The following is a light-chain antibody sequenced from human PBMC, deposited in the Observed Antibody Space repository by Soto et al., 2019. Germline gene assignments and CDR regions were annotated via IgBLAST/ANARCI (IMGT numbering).Light chain of an antibody. J-gene: IGKJ4*01. CDR1: QDIDTY. V-gene: IGKV1-33*01. Sequence: DIQMTQSPSSLSASVGDRVTITCQASQDIDTYLVWYQQKAGKVPKVLIFDASSLQTGVPSRFSGSGSGTDFTFTISSLQPEDVATYYCQQYDNRPLTFGGGTKVE. CDR3: QQYDNRPLT. CDR2: DAS.